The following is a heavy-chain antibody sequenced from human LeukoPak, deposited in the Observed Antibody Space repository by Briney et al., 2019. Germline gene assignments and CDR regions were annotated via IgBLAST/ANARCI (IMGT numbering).Heavy chain of an antibody. J-gene: IGHJ4*02. CDR1: GYTFTNYG. D-gene: IGHD1-1*01. V-gene: IGHV1-18*01. Sequence: VASVKVSCKASGYTFTNYGISWVRQAPGQGLEWMGWSGPYNGNTNYAQKFQDRITMTTDTSTSTAYMELRSLRSDDTAMYYCAGRAPGKLAADYWGQGTLVTVSS. CDR2: SGPYNGNT. CDR3: AGRAPGKLAADY.